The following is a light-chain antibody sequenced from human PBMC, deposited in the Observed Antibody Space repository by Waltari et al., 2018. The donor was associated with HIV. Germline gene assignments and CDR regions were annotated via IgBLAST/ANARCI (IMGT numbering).Light chain of an antibody. J-gene: IGLJ3*02. V-gene: IGLV2-14*01. CDR2: EVS. Sequence: QSALTQPASVSGSPGQPITISCPGTRSDIDGYNYVSWHQLHPGRAPKLIIFEVSNRPSGVSNRFSGSKSGNTASLIISGLLAEDDADYYCSSYTSGTTWVFGGGTKLTVL. CDR1: RSDIDGYNY. CDR3: SSYTSGTTWV.